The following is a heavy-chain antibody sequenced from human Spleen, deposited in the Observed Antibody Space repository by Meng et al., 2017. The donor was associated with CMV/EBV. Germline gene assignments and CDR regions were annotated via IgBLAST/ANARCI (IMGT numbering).Heavy chain of an antibody. CDR2: INPNSGGT. Sequence: ASVKVSCKASGYTFTSYGISWVRQAPGQGLEWMGWINPNSGGTNYAQKFQGRVTMTRDTSISTAYMEVSSLRSDDTAVYYCARETTYSSGWGDRYYYGMDVWGQGTTVTVSS. D-gene: IGHD3-22*01. V-gene: IGHV1-2*02. CDR3: ARETTYSSGWGDRYYYGMDV. CDR1: GYTFTSYG. J-gene: IGHJ6*02.